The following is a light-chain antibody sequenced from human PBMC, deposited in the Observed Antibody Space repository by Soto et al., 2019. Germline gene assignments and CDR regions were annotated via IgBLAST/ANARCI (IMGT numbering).Light chain of an antibody. CDR1: QSISTN. CDR3: LQYGSSPHT. Sequence: ETVMTQTPATLSVSPGDRAPLSCSASQSISTNLAWYQQKPGQAPRLLIYDASSRATGIPDRFSGSGSWADFTLTISRLEPEDFAVYYCLQYGSSPHTFGQGTRLEIK. CDR2: DAS. J-gene: IGKJ5*01. V-gene: IGKV3-20*01.